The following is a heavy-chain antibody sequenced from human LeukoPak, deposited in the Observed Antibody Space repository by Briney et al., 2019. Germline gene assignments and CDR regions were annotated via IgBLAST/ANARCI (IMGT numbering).Heavy chain of an antibody. J-gene: IGHJ4*02. V-gene: IGHV6-1*01. CDR1: GDSVSSNSAA. CDR3: ARDWSAIKPSIWFGELLYPSLFDY. Sequence: SQTLSLTCAISGDSVSSNSAAWNWIRQSPSRGLEWLGRTYYRSKWYNDYAVSVKSRITINPDTSKNQFSLQLTSVAPEDTAVYYCARDWSAIKPSIWFGELLYPSLFDYWGQGTLVTVSS. D-gene: IGHD3-10*01. CDR2: TYYRSKWYN.